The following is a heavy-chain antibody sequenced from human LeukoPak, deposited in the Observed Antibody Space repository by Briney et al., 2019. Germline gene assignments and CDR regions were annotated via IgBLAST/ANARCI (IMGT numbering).Heavy chain of an antibody. V-gene: IGHV3-48*01. CDR1: GFTFSSYS. Sequence: GGSLRLSCAASGFTFSSYSMNWVRQAPGKGLKWVSYISSSNSPIYYADSVKGRFTISRDNAKNSLYLQMNSLRAEDTAVYYCAKDEGISGLWFGDTPAPHAFDIWGQGTMVTVSS. CDR2: ISSSNSPI. J-gene: IGHJ3*02. CDR3: AKDEGISGLWFGDTPAPHAFDI. D-gene: IGHD3-10*01.